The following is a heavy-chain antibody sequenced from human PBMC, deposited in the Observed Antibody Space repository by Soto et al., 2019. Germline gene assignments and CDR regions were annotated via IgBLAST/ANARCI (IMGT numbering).Heavy chain of an antibody. CDR1: GFTVSSNY. D-gene: IGHD2-2*01. V-gene: IGHV3-53*04. CDR3: VRDPNFGVVVPAAIGWFDP. Sequence: PGGSLRLSCSASGFTVSSNYMSWVRQAPGKGLEWVSVIYSGGSTYYADSAKGRFTISRHNSKNTLYLQMNSLRAEDTAVYFCVRDPNFGVVVPAAIGWFDPWGQGTLVTVSS. CDR2: IYSGGST. J-gene: IGHJ5*02.